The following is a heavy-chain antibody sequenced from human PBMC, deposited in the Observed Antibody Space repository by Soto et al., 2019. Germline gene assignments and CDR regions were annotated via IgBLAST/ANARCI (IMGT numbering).Heavy chain of an antibody. V-gene: IGHV1-46*01. CDR2: INPSAGST. CDR3: ARGVPNYYDSSGYIYFQH. CDR1: GYTFTSYY. J-gene: IGHJ1*01. Sequence: ASVKVSCKASGYTFTSYYMHWVRQAPGQGLEWMGIINPSAGSTSYAQEFQGRGTMTRDTSTSTVYMELSSLRSEDTAVYYCARGVPNYYDSSGYIYFQHWGQGTLVTVSS. D-gene: IGHD3-22*01.